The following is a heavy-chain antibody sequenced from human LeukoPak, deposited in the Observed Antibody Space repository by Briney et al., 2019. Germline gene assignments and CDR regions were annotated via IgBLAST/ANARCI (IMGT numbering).Heavy chain of an antibody. CDR3: ARDREQWLGTGTLFDY. J-gene: IGHJ4*02. CDR1: GFTFSSYG. CDR2: ISSSSSTI. D-gene: IGHD6-19*01. Sequence: PGGSLRLSCAASGFTFSSYGMHWVRQAPGKGLEWVSYISSSSSTIYYADSVKGRFTISRDNAKNSLYLQMNSLRAEDTAVYYCARDREQWLGTGTLFDYWGQGTLVTVSS. V-gene: IGHV3-48*01.